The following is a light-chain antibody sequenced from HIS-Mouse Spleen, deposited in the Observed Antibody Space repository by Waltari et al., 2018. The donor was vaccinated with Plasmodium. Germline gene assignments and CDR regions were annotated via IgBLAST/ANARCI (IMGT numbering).Light chain of an antibody. V-gene: IGKV1-27*01. J-gene: IGKJ2*01. Sequence: DIQMTQSPSSLSPSVGDRLTITCRASQGISTYLAWYQQKPGKVPKLLIYAASTWQSGVPARFSGSGSGTDFTLTISSLQPEDVATYYCQKYNSAPHTFGQGTKLEIK. CDR2: AAS. CDR3: QKYNSAPHT. CDR1: QGISTY.